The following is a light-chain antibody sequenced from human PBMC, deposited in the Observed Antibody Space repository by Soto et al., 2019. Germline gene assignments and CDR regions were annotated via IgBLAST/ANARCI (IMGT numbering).Light chain of an antibody. J-gene: IGKJ1*01. CDR1: QSVSSK. CDR2: GAS. V-gene: IGKV3-20*01. Sequence: ETVMTQSPATLSVSPGERATLSCWASQSVSSKLAWYQQKPGQAPRLLIYGASTRATGIPARFSGSGSGTDFTLTISRLEPEDFAVYYCQQYGSSPWTFGQGTKVDIK. CDR3: QQYGSSPWT.